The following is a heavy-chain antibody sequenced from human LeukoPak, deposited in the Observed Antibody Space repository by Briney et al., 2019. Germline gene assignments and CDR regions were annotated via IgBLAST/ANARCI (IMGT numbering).Heavy chain of an antibody. CDR2: LSGSGRMT. CDR3: AKDSSGWSRWFDL. V-gene: IGHV3-23*01. J-gene: IGHJ5*02. D-gene: IGHD6-19*01. Sequence: GGSPRLSCAASGFTFNNFVMTWVCQAPGKGLEWVSTLSGSGRMTYHADSVKDRFTISRDNSRNTLYLQMNSLRAEDTAVYYCAKDSSGWSRWFDLWGQGTLVTVSS. CDR1: GFTFNNFV.